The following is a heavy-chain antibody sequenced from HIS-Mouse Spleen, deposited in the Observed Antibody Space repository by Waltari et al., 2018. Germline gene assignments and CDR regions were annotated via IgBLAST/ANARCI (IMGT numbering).Heavy chain of an antibody. J-gene: IGHJ4*02. CDR2: IKQDGSEK. CDR1: GFSFSSYW. V-gene: IGHV3-7*01. D-gene: IGHD1-26*01. CDR3: ARDSGGSYFDY. Sequence: EVQLVESGGGLVQPGGSLRLPCAASGFSFSSYWMSWVRQAPGKGLGWVANIKQDGSEKYYVDSVKGRFTISRDNAKNSLYLQMNSLRAEDTAVYYCARDSGGSYFDYWGQGTLVTVSS.